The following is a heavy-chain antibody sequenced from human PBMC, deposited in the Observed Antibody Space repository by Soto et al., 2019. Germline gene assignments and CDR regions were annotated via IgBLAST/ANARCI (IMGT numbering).Heavy chain of an antibody. D-gene: IGHD6-25*01. V-gene: IGHV4-30-4*01. Sequence: QVQLQESGPGLVKPSQTLSLTCTVSGGSISSGDYYWSWIRQPPGKGLEWIGYIYYSGSTYYNPSLKSRVTISVDTSKSQFSLKLSSVTAADTAVYYCARVPPGSARWFDPWGQGTLVTVSS. CDR1: GGSISSGDYY. J-gene: IGHJ5*02. CDR3: ARVPPGSARWFDP. CDR2: IYYSGST.